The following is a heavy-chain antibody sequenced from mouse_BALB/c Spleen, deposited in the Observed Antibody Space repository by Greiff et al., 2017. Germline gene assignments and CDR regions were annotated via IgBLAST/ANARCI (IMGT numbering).Heavy chain of an antibody. J-gene: IGHJ2*01. Sequence: EVKLVESGGGLVQPGGSLRPSGAPPGFTFTVYYMSGVRQPPGKALEWLGFFRNKANGYTTEYSASVKGRFTISRDNSQSILYLQMNTLRAEDSATYYCARDGLGNFDYWGQGTTLTVSS. CDR1: GFTFTVYY. D-gene: IGHD3-3*01. CDR3: ARDGLGNFDY. CDR2: FRNKANGYTT. V-gene: IGHV7-3*02.